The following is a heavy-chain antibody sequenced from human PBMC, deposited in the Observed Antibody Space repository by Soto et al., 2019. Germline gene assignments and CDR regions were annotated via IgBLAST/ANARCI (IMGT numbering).Heavy chain of an antibody. V-gene: IGHV4-30-4*01. CDR3: ARLSGYDPAGAADK. Sequence: QVQLQESGPGLVKASQTLSLTCTLSGASVSSAEHYWSWIRQPPGKGLEWIGYTYYSGGSYYNASLQRRVSVSVARSQTQFPLKLTSVTAADTAVYYCARLSGYDPAGAADKWGPGILVSVSS. D-gene: IGHD5-12*01. J-gene: IGHJ4*02. CDR1: GASVSSAEHY. CDR2: TYYSGGS.